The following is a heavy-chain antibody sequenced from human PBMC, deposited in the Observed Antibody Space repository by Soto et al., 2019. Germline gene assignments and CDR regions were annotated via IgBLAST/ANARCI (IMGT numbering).Heavy chain of an antibody. J-gene: IGHJ4*02. CDR3: AKDPLRYTIAVGGVVDY. Sequence: EVQLLESGGGLGQPGGSLRLSCSASGLTFSDHGMSWVRQAPGKGLEWVSTISGSGGVTYYADSVKGRFTISRDNSKNTLYLQMDSLRGDDTAVYYCAKDPLRYTIAVGGVVDYWGQGTAVTVSS. CDR2: ISGSGGVT. V-gene: IGHV3-23*01. CDR1: GLTFSDHG. D-gene: IGHD6-19*01.